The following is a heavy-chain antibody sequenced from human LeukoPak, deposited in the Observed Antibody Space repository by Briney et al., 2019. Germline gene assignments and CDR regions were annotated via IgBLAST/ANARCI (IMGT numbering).Heavy chain of an antibody. CDR1: GFTLSSSH. CDR2: LSSDGGSS. Sequence: GGSLRLSCTASGFTLSSSHMHWVRQAPGKALEWVAGLSSDGGSSYYAGSVKGRFTVSRDNSKNTLYLQMSSLGPEDAAVYHCAREGYSSGRAPAFDIWGQGTAVSVSS. V-gene: IGHV3-30*04. CDR3: AREGYSSGRAPAFDI. J-gene: IGHJ3*02. D-gene: IGHD2-15*01.